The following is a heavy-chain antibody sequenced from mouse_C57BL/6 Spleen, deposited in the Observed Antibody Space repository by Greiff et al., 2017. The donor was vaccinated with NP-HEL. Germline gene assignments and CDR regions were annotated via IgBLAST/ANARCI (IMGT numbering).Heavy chain of an antibody. V-gene: IGHV14-4*01. J-gene: IGHJ2*01. CDR2: IDPENGDT. CDR3: TVLYDLGDY. D-gene: IGHD2-3*01. CDR1: GFNIKDDY. Sequence: VHVKQSGAELVRPGASVKLSCTASGFNIKDDYMHWVKQRPEQGLEWIGWIDPENGDTEYASKFQGKATITADTSSNTAYLQLSSLTSEDTAVYYCTVLYDLGDYWGQGTTLTVSS.